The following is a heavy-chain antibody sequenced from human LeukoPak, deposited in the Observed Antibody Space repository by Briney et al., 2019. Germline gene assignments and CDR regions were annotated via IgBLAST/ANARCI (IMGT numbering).Heavy chain of an antibody. Sequence: PEGSLRLSCAASGFTVRNNYMSWVRQAPGKGLEWVSVIYSGGSTYYADSVKGRFTISRDNSKNTLYLQMNSLRAEDTAVYFCATGERMVRGDGVDYWGQGTLVTVSS. CDR3: ATGERMVRGDGVDY. D-gene: IGHD3-10*01. CDR2: IYSGGST. J-gene: IGHJ4*02. V-gene: IGHV3-66*01. CDR1: GFTVRNNY.